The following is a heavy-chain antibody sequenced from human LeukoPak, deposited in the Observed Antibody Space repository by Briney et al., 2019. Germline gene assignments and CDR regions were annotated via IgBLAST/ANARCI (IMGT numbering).Heavy chain of an antibody. CDR3: AVYIPQPGNTVGDS. Sequence: PSETLSLTCAVSAGSITSRRWWNWVRQPPGKGLEWIGEVPDSGATKYNPSLKGRVTISVDKSRTQIFLRLNSVTAADTAMYYCAVYIPQPGNTVGDSWGQGSLVIVSS. D-gene: IGHD2-21*01. J-gene: IGHJ4*02. CDR2: VPDSGAT. CDR1: AGSITSRRW. V-gene: IGHV4-4*02.